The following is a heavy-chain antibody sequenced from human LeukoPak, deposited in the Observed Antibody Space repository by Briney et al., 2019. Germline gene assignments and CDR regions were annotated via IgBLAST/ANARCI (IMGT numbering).Heavy chain of an antibody. CDR1: GLTFSENFG. CDR3: ALPYGGFDT. V-gene: IGHV3-7*01. CDR2: IKSDGSEK. J-gene: IGHJ5*02. D-gene: IGHD4-17*01. Sequence: QSGGSLRLSCAASGLTFSENFGMSWVRQAPGKGLEWVANIKSDGSEKYYVDSVKGRFTISTDSAKNSVSLQLNSLRPEDTAVYYTALPYGGFDTRGGGTRVAV.